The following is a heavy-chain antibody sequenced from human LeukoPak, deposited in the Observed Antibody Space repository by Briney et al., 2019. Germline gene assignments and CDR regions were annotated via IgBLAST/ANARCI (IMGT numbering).Heavy chain of an antibody. CDR1: GFTFSSYC. J-gene: IGHJ5*02. D-gene: IGHD2-2*01. CDR2: INSDGSST. V-gene: IGHV3-74*01. Sequence: GGSLRLSCAASGFTFSSYCMHWVRQAPGKGLVWVSRINSDGSSTSYADSMKGRFTISRDNSKNSLYLQMNSLRAEDTAVYYCARDSLAFFVSSTSGFDPWGQGTLVTVSS. CDR3: ARDSLAFFVSSTSGFDP.